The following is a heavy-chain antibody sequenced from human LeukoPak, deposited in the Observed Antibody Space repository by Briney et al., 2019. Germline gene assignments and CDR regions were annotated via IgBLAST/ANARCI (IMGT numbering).Heavy chain of an antibody. D-gene: IGHD1-26*01. V-gene: IGHV4-34*01. J-gene: IGHJ3*02. Sequence: SETLSLTCGVYGGSFSGYYWSWIREPPGKGLEWIGEINHSGSTNYNPSLKSRVTISVDTPKNQFSLKLSSVTAADTAVYYCARENLIVGATTAFDIWGQGTMVTVS. CDR3: ARENLIVGATTAFDI. CDR1: GGSFSGYY. CDR2: INHSGST.